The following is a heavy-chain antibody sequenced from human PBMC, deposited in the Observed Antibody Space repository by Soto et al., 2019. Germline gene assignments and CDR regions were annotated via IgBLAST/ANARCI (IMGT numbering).Heavy chain of an antibody. J-gene: IGHJ6*02. V-gene: IGHV3-48*02. CDR2: ISSSSSTI. CDR3: ARDGDRDYSYYYGMDV. D-gene: IGHD7-27*01. Sequence: PGGSLRLSCAASGFTFSSYSMNWVRQAPGKGLEWVSYISSSSSTIYYADSVKGRFTISRDNAKNSLYLQMNSLRDEDTAVYYCARDGDRDYSYYYGMDVWGQGTTGTVSS. CDR1: GFTFSSYS.